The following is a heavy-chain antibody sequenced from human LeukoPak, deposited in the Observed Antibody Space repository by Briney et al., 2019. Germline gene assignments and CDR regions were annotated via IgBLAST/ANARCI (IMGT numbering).Heavy chain of an antibody. Sequence: PGGSLRLSCAASGFTFSIYSMNWVRQAPGKGLEWVSYISSSSSTIHYADSVKGRFTISRDNSKNILYLQMNSLRAEDTAVYYCARGAHSSGWYYYYYMDVWGKGATVTVSS. CDR2: ISSSSSTI. CDR1: GFTFSIYS. J-gene: IGHJ6*03. CDR3: ARGAHSSGWYYYYYMDV. D-gene: IGHD6-19*01. V-gene: IGHV3-48*01.